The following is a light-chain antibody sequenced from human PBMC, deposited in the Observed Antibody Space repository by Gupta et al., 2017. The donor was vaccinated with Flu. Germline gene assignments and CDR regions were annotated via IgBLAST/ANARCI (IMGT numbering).Light chain of an antibody. CDR1: QSINKY. Sequence: DIQLTQSPSSLSASVGDRVTITCRASQSINKYVNWYQHKPGKAPKLLVYAASSLQSGVPSRFSCSGSGTDFTLTISTLQPEDFAAYFCQQTYNTSWTFGQGTNVEI. CDR3: QQTYNTSWT. V-gene: IGKV1-39*01. J-gene: IGKJ1*01. CDR2: AAS.